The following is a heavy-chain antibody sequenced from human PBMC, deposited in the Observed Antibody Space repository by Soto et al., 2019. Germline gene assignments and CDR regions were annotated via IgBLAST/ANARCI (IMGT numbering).Heavy chain of an antibody. CDR2: IGGYKGNT. CDR1: GYTFTNYG. CDR3: APHTLDTGMPSGY. J-gene: IGHJ4*02. Sequence: QVQLVHSGSDVWEPGASVKVSCKASGYTFTNYGVSWVRQAPGQGLEWMGWIGGYKGNTNYAQKLQGRVTLTTDTSTSTAYMELRSLRSDDTAVYYCAPHTLDTGMPSGYWGQGTLVTVSS. V-gene: IGHV1-18*01. D-gene: IGHD5-18*01.